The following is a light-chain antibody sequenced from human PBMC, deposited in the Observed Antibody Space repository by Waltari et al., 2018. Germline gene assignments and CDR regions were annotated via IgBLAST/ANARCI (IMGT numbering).Light chain of an antibody. J-gene: IGLJ3*02. CDR1: SGHSSNV. CDR2: VNSDGSH. CDR3: QTGGHGTWV. V-gene: IGLV4-69*01. Sequence: QLVLTQSPSASASLGASVKLTCTLSSGHSSNVIAWHQQPPEKGPRYLIKVNSDGSHSTGDEIPDRFSGSSSGAERYLTISSLQSEDEADYYCQTGGHGTWVFGGGTKLTVL.